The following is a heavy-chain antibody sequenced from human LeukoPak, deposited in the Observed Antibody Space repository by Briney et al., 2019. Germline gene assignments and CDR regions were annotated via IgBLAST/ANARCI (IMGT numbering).Heavy chain of an antibody. V-gene: IGHV1-2*02. CDR2: INPNSGGT. CDR3: ARPMRGYDFWSGYYQGDAFDI. CDR1: GYTFTGYY. D-gene: IGHD3-3*01. Sequence: ASVKVSCKASGYTFTGYYMHWVRQAPGQGLEWMGWINPNSGGTNYAQKFQGRVTMTRDTSISTAYMELSRLRSDDTAVYYCARPMRGYDFWSGYYQGDAFDIWGQGTMVTASS. J-gene: IGHJ3*02.